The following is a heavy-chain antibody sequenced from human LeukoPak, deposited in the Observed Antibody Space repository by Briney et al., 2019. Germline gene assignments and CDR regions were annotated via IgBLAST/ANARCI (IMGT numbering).Heavy chain of an antibody. Sequence: ASVKVSCKASGYTFTAYYMHWVRQAPGQGLEWLGWVNPNSGGTNYAQKFQGRVTMTRDTSITTAYMELSRLSSDDTAVYYCANSVSSRWAIIDYWGQGTLVTVSS. CDR1: GYTFTAYY. CDR3: ANSVSSRWAIIDY. D-gene: IGHD6-13*01. J-gene: IGHJ4*02. V-gene: IGHV1-2*02. CDR2: VNPNSGGT.